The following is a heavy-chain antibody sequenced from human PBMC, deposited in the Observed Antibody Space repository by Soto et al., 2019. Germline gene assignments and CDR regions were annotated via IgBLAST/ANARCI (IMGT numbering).Heavy chain of an antibody. V-gene: IGHV3-23*01. Sequence: PGGSLRLSCAASGFTFSSYAMSWVRQGPGKGLEWVSAISESGASTYHADSVKGRFTISRDNSKNTLYLQMNSLRVEDTAVYYCAKPSTRYCGGDCSWDYWGQGTLVTVSS. D-gene: IGHD2-21*02. J-gene: IGHJ4*02. CDR3: AKPSTRYCGGDCSWDY. CDR2: ISESGAST. CDR1: GFTFSSYA.